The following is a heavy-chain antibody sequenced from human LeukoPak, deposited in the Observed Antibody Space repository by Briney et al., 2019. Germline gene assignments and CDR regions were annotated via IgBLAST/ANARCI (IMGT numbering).Heavy chain of an antibody. V-gene: IGHV3-33*01. J-gene: IGHJ6*02. Sequence: SGGSLRLSCAASGFTFSSYGMHWVRQAPGKGLEWVAVIWYDGSNKYYADFVKGRFTISRDNAKNSLYLQMNSLRAEDTAVYYCARDPNYGGMDVWGQGTTVTVSS. CDR1: GFTFSSYG. D-gene: IGHD1-7*01. CDR3: ARDPNYGGMDV. CDR2: IWYDGSNK.